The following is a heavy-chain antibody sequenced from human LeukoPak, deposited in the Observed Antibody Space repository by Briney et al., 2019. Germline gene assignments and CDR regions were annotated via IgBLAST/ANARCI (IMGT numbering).Heavy chain of an antibody. CDR2: IYYSGST. J-gene: IGHJ4*02. CDR3: ARDRAYDSSGYYYDY. D-gene: IGHD3-22*01. V-gene: IGHV4-39*07. Sequence: SETLSLTCTVSGGSISSSSYYWGWIRQPPGKGLEWIGSIYYSGSTYYNPSLKSRVTISVDTSKNQFSLKLSSVTAADTAVYYCARDRAYDSSGYYYDYWGQGTLVTVSS. CDR1: GGSISSSSYY.